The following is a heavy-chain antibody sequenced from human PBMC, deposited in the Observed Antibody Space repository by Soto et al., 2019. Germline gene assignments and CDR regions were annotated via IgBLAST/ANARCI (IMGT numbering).Heavy chain of an antibody. D-gene: IGHD3-9*01. CDR1: GYTFTGYY. Sequence: ASVKVSCRASGYTFTGYYMHWVRQAPGQGFEWMGRISPKSGGTNYAQKFQGRVTMTWDTSLNTAYMELSSLMFEDTAVYYCARPPGYVSDWYYFDLWGQGTLVTVSS. J-gene: IGHJ4*02. CDR3: ARPPGYVSDWYYFDL. CDR2: ISPKSGGT. V-gene: IGHV1-2*02.